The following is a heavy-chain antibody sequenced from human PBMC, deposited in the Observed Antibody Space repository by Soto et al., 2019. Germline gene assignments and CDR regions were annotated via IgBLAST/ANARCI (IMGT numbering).Heavy chain of an antibody. D-gene: IGHD3-10*01. CDR2: ISYDGSDK. CDR1: GFPFTSYG. J-gene: IGHJ4*02. CDR3: VGGQYYFDY. Sequence: QVQLVESGGGVVQPGRSLRLSCAASGFPFTSYGMHWVREGPDKGLEGVAIISYDGSDKYYADSVKGRFTISRDNSKNTLDLQMNSLRPEDTALYYCVGGQYYFDYRGQGTLVIVSS. V-gene: IGHV3-30*03.